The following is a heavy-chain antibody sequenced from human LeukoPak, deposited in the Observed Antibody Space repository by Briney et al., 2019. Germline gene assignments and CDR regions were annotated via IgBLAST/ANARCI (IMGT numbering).Heavy chain of an antibody. Sequence: SETLSLTCTVSGGSISSGGYYWGWIRQPPGKGLEWIGYIYHSGSTYYNPSLKSRVTISVDRSKNQFSLKLSSVTAADTAVYYCARRGTTVVTPIQAFDIWGQGTMVTVSS. CDR3: ARRGTTVVTPIQAFDI. V-gene: IGHV4-30-2*01. D-gene: IGHD4-23*01. J-gene: IGHJ3*02. CDR1: GGSISSGGYY. CDR2: IYHSGST.